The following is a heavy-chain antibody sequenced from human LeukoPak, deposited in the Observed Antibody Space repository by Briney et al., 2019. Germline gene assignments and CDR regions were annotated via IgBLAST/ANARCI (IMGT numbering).Heavy chain of an antibody. Sequence: GASVKVSCKVSGYTLTELSMHWVRQAPGKGLEWMGGFDPEDGETIYAQKFQGRVTMTEDTSTDTAYMELSSLRSEDTAVYYCATDRPTVRGVIRLADAFDIWGQGTMVTVSS. CDR3: ATDRPTVRGVIRLADAFDI. CDR2: FDPEDGET. CDR1: GYTLTELS. V-gene: IGHV1-24*01. D-gene: IGHD3-10*01. J-gene: IGHJ3*02.